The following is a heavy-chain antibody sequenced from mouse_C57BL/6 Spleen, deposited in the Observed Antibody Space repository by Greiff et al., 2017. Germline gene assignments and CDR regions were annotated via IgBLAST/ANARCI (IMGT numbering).Heavy chain of an antibody. CDR1: GYTFTSYW. J-gene: IGHJ3*01. CDR2: IDPSDSYT. V-gene: IGHV1-69*01. CDR3: ARDSSGYGFAY. Sequence: QVQLKQPGAELVMPGASVKLSCKASGYTFTSYWMHWVKQRPGQGLEWIGEIDPSDSYTNYNQKFKGKSTLTVDKSSSTAYMQLSSLTSEDSAVYYCARDSSGYGFAYWGQGTLVTVSA. D-gene: IGHD3-2*02.